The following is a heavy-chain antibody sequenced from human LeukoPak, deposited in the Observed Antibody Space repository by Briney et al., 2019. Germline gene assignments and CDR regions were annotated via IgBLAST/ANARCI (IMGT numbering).Heavy chain of an antibody. D-gene: IGHD3-22*01. CDR3: ARALLAPGPYPVKYYYDSSGYQPHYYYYGMDV. V-gene: IGHV1-8*01. CDR1: GYTFTSYD. J-gene: IGHJ6*02. Sequence: ASVKVSCKASGYTFTSYDINWVRQATGQGLEWMGWMNPNRGNTGYAQKFQGRVTMARNTSISTAYMELSSLRSEDTAVYYCARALLAPGPYPVKYYYDSSGYQPHYYYYGMDVWGQGTTVTVSS. CDR2: MNPNRGNT.